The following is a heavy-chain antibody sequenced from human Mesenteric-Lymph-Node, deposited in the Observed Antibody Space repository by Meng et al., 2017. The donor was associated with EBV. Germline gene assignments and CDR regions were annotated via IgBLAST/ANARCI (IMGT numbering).Heavy chain of an antibody. J-gene: IGHJ4*02. CDR3: ARRPWSLYYYFNY. D-gene: IGHD1-26*01. CDR1: GGSISSSSYY. CDR2: FYYSENT. Sequence: QLQLRGSGQGLVKPSETLSLTCTVSGGSISSSSYYWGWIRQPPGKGLEWIGDFYYSENTYYNPSLKSRVTISVDTSKNQFSLKLSSVTAADTAVYYCARRPWSLYYYFNYWGPGTLVTVSS. V-gene: IGHV4-39*07.